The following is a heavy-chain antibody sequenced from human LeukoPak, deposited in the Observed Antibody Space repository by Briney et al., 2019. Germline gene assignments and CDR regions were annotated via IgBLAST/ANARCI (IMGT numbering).Heavy chain of an antibody. V-gene: IGHV3-21*01. CDR2: ISSSSNYI. CDR3: ARDEGASFDY. CDR1: GFTFSAYN. J-gene: IGHJ4*02. Sequence: GGSLRLSCVTSGFTFSAYNMNWVRQAPGKGLEWVSCISSSSNYIYYADSVKGRFTISRDNAKNSLYLQMNSLRAEDTAVYYCARDEGASFDYWGQGTLVTVSS.